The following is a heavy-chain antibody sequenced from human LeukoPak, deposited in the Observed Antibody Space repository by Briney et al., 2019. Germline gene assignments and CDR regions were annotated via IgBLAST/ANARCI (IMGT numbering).Heavy chain of an antibody. CDR3: TKELHVAVAVADYYYFYMDV. CDR1: GFAFSSFA. Sequence: GGSLRLSCAASGFAFSSFAMGWVRQSPGKGLEWLSTINGGGNTTFYSDSIKGRFTISRDNSKNTLYLHMDSLRPDDTAMYYCTKELHVAVAVADYYYFYMDVWGRGTAVTVSS. J-gene: IGHJ6*03. CDR2: INGGGNTT. V-gene: IGHV3-23*01. D-gene: IGHD6-19*01.